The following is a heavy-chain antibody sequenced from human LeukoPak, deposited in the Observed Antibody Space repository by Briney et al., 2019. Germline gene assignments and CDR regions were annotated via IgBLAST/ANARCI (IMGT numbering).Heavy chain of an antibody. Sequence: GASVKVSCKASGGTFSSYAISWVRQAPGQGLEWMGGIIPIFGTANYAQKFQGRVTITTDESTSTAYMELSSLRSEDTAVYYCAREGGLDSYGYWRDYWGQGTLVTVSS. V-gene: IGHV1-69*05. J-gene: IGHJ4*02. CDR2: IIPIFGTA. D-gene: IGHD5-18*01. CDR3: AREGGLDSYGYWRDY. CDR1: GGTFSSYA.